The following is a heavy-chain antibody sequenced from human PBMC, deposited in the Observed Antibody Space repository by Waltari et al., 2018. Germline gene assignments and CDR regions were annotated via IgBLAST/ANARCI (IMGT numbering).Heavy chain of an antibody. CDR3: ARDNRYCSSTSCTSRYYYYGMDV. Sequence: VQLVESGGVLIQPGGSLRLSCAASGFTVSSNYMSWVRQAPGPGTEWVSVIYSGGSTYYADSVKGRFTISRDNSKNTLYLQMNSLRAEDTAVYYCARDNRYCSSTSCTSRYYYYGMDVWGQGTTVTVSS. J-gene: IGHJ6*02. V-gene: IGHV3-53*01. D-gene: IGHD2-2*01. CDR1: GFTVSSNY. CDR2: IYSGGST.